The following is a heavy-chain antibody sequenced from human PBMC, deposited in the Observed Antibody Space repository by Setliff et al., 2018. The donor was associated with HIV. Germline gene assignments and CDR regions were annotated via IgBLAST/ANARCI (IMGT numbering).Heavy chain of an antibody. CDR1: GASFSGYY. J-gene: IGHJ4*02. CDR3: ARDAFIRLDYFDL. V-gene: IGHV4-34*01. D-gene: IGHD3-10*01. CDR2: IYYTGDT. Sequence: SETLSLTCAVYGASFSGYYWAWIRQSPGTGLEWIGSIYYTGDTNYKYSLKSRVTISRDMSKNQFSLRLRSVTAADTAVYYCARDAFIRLDYFDLWGQGTLVTVSS.